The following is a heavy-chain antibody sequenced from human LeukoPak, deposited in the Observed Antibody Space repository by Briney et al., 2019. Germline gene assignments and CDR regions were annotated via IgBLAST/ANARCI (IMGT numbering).Heavy chain of an antibody. Sequence: GGSLRLSCAASGFTFSIYWVHWVRQAPGKGLVWVSSINSDGSSTSYADSVKGRFTISRDNAKNTLYLQMNTLRAEDTAVYYCPSFDYGGRGTPVPVS. J-gene: IGHJ4*02. V-gene: IGHV3-74*01. CDR2: INSDGSST. CDR1: GFTFSIYW. CDR3: PSFDY.